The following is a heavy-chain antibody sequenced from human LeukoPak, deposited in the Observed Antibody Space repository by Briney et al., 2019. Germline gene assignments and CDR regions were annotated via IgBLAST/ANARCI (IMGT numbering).Heavy chain of an antibody. CDR3: ARGQWLAQGDY. CDR2: IYHSGST. CDR1: GYSISSGYY. Sequence: SETLSLTCAVSGYSISSGYYWGWIRQPPGKGLEWIGSIYHSGSTYYNPSLKSRVTISVDTSKNQFSLKLSSVTAADTAVCYCARGQWLAQGDYWGQGTLVTVSS. V-gene: IGHV4-38-2*01. J-gene: IGHJ4*02. D-gene: IGHD6-19*01.